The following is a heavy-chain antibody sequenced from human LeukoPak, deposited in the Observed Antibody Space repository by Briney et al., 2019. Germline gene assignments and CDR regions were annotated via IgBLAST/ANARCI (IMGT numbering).Heavy chain of an antibody. CDR2: IYSGGST. CDR1: GLTVSSNY. V-gene: IGHV3-66*01. CDR3: ARVSGPPGGYFDY. Sequence: GGSLRRSCAASGLTVSSNYMSWVRQAPGKGLEWVSVIYSGGSTYYADSVKGRFTISRDNSKNTLYLQMNSPRAEDTAVYYCARVSGPPGGYFDYWGQGTLVTVSS. D-gene: IGHD2-8*02. J-gene: IGHJ4*02.